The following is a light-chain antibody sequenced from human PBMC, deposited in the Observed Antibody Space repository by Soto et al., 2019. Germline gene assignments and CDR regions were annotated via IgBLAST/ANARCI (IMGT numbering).Light chain of an antibody. V-gene: IGKV3-20*01. J-gene: IGKJ2*03. CDR3: QQYGSSLYS. CDR1: QSVSSSY. Sequence: EIVLTQSPGTLSLSGGERATLSCRASQSVSSSYLAWYQQKPGQAPRLLIYGASSRATGIPDRFSGSGSGTDFTLTISRLEPEDFAVYYCQQYGSSLYSFGQGTNLEIK. CDR2: GAS.